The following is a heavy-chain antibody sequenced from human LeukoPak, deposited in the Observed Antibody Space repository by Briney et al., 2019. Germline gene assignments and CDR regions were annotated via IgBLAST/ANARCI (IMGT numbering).Heavy chain of an antibody. D-gene: IGHD2-2*01. Sequence: SETLSLTCAVYGGSFSGYYWSWIRQPPGKGLEWIGEINHSGSTNYNPSLKSRVTISVDTSKNQFSLKLSSVTAADTAVYYCARVSARNYCSSTSCYALAYYYYYYMDVWGKGTTVTVSS. CDR1: GGSFSGYY. V-gene: IGHV4-34*01. CDR3: ARVSARNYCSSTSCYALAYYYYYYMDV. CDR2: INHSGST. J-gene: IGHJ6*03.